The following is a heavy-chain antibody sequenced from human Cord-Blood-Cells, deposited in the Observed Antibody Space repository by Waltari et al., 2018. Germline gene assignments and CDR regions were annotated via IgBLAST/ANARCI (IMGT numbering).Heavy chain of an antibody. D-gene: IGHD2-15*01. CDR2: IIPIFGTA. V-gene: IGHV1-69*01. J-gene: IGHJ3*02. Sequence: QVQLVSSGAEVKKPGSSVKVSCKASGGTFSSHAISWVRQAPGQGLEWMGGIIPIFGTANYAQKFQGRVTITADESTSTAYMELSSLRSEDTAVYYCARPEYCSGGSCYDAFDIWGQGTMVTVSS. CDR1: GGTFSSHA. CDR3: ARPEYCSGGSCYDAFDI.